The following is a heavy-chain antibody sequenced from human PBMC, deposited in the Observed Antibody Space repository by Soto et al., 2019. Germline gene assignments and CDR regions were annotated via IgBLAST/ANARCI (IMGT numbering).Heavy chain of an antibody. CDR3: ARPDGATYNFRY. J-gene: IGHJ4*02. V-gene: IGHV3-23*01. CDR1: GFTFNAYS. CDR2: ISTSGGST. D-gene: IGHD1-1*01. Sequence: DVQLLESGGSLVQPGWSLRLSCAASGFTFNAYSLSWVRQAPGKGLAWVSAISTSGGSTYYTDSVKGRFTISRDNSQNTLYLQMNSLRAEDTAVYYCARPDGATYNFRYWGQGTLVTVSS.